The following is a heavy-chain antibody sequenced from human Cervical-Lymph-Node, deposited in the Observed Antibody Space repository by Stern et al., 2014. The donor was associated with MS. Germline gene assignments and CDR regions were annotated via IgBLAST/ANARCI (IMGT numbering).Heavy chain of an antibody. Sequence: QLQLQESGPGLVKPSETLSLTCTVSGVSLHNYYWSWIRQPPGKGLEWIGYAHYNGSTNYNPSLRGRVTISVDTSMNQFSLNLTSVTAADTAVYFCARGRGSFWGQGTLVTVSS. D-gene: IGHD6-25*01. CDR1: GVSLHNYY. CDR2: AHYNGST. V-gene: IGHV4-59*01. CDR3: ARGRGSF. J-gene: IGHJ4*02.